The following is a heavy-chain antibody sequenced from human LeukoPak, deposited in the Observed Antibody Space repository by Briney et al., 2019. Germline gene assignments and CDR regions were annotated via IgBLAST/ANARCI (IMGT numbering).Heavy chain of an antibody. V-gene: IGHV3-53*01. D-gene: IGHD5-18*01. J-gene: IGHJ4*02. CDR2: IYSGGST. Sequence: RRSLRLSSAASVFTVRSNYMSSVRQAPGTGLEWVSVIYSGGSTYYADSVKGRFTISRDNSKNTRYLQMNRLRAEDTAVYYCARGGYSYGPQAYWGQGTLVTVSS. CDR1: VFTVRSNY. CDR3: ARGGYSYGPQAY.